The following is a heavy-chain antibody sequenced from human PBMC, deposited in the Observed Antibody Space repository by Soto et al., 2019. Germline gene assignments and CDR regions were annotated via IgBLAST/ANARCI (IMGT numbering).Heavy chain of an antibody. D-gene: IGHD6-19*01. CDR3: AGDGVAAGNINFDY. J-gene: IGHJ4*01. Sequence: ASVKVSCRASGYMFTKSAMHWVRQAPGQRLEWMGWISGDSGNTKYSPKLQDRVTITRDTSASTAYMELSSLRSEDTALYYCAGDGVAAGNINFDYWGQGTLVTV. CDR1: GYMFTKSA. V-gene: IGHV1-3*01. CDR2: ISGDSGNT.